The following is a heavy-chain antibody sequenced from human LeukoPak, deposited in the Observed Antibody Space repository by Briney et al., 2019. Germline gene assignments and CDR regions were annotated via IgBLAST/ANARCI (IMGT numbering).Heavy chain of an antibody. V-gene: IGHV4-39*07. CDR3: ASVAGTLQAHYYYYYMDV. CDR2: IYYSGST. Sequence: SETLSLTCTVSGGSISSSSYYWGWIRQPPGKGLEWIGSIYYSGSTYYNPSLKSRVTISVDTSKNQFSLKLSSVTAADTAVYYCASVAGTLQAHYYYYYMDVWGKGTTVTVSS. J-gene: IGHJ6*03. D-gene: IGHD6-19*01. CDR1: GGSISSSSYY.